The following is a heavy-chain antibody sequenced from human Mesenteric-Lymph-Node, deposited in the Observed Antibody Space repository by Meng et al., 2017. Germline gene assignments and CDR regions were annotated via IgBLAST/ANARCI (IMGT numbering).Heavy chain of an antibody. J-gene: IGHJ4*02. V-gene: IGHV2-70*04. CDR2: IDWDDDK. Sequence: SGPTLVNPTQTLTLTCTFSGFSLSTSGMRVSWIRQPPGKALEWLARIDWDDDKFYSTSLKTRLTISKDTSKNQVVLTMTNMDPVDTATYYCARLGGYSYVFDYWGQGTLVTVSS. D-gene: IGHD5-18*01. CDR1: GFSLSTSGMR. CDR3: ARLGGYSYVFDY.